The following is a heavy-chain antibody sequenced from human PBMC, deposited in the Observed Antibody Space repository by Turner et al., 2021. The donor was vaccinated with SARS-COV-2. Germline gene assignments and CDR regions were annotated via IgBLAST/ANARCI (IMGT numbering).Heavy chain of an antibody. CDR3: ARGGSGWYGYYYYGMDV. D-gene: IGHD6-19*01. CDR1: GVTFSNFA. J-gene: IGHJ6*02. Sequence: QMQVVQSGAEVKNAGSSVKVSCTASGVTFSNFAISWVRQAPGQGLEGMGGIRPIFGTANDAEKFQGRVTITADESTSTADRELSSLRCEDTAVYYCARGGSGWYGYYYYGMDVWGQGTKVIVSS. CDR2: IRPIFGTA. V-gene: IGHV1-69*01.